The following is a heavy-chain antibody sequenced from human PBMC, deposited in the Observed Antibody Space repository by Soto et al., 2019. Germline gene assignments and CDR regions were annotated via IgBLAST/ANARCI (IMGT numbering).Heavy chain of an antibody. Sequence: PSETLSLTCTVSGGSISSYYWSWIRQPPGKGLEWIGYIYYSGSTNYNPSLKSGVTISVDPSKHQFSLKLSSVTAADTAVYYCARRNSSVAGCDAFDIWGQGTMVTVSS. CDR3: ARRNSSVAGCDAFDI. D-gene: IGHD6-25*01. J-gene: IGHJ3*02. CDR2: IYYSGST. CDR1: GGSISSYY. V-gene: IGHV4-59*01.